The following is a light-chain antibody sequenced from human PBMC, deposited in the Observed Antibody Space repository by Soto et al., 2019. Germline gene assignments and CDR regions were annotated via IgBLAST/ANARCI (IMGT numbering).Light chain of an antibody. J-gene: IGKJ5*01. CDR1: QSVSSSY. CDR2: GAS. V-gene: IGKV3-20*01. Sequence: EIVLTQSPATLSSFPGDRVTLSCRASQSVSSSYLAWYQQKPGQAPRLLIHGASSRATGIPDRFSGSGSGTDFTLTISRLEPEDFAVYYCQKYGSSPPITVGQGTRLEIK. CDR3: QKYGSSPPIT.